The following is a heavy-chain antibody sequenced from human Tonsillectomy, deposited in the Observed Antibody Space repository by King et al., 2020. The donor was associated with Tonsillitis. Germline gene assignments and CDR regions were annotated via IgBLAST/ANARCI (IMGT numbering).Heavy chain of an antibody. Sequence: VQLVESGAEVKKPGASVTVSCKASGYTFTDYYMHWVRQAPGQGLEWMGWINPNSGATNSAQKFQGRVTMTRDTSISTAYMELSRLRSDDTAVYYCARTQWLARNNWFDPWGQGTLVTVSS. J-gene: IGHJ5*02. D-gene: IGHD6-19*01. V-gene: IGHV1-2*02. CDR1: GYTFTDYY. CDR3: ARTQWLARNNWFDP. CDR2: INPNSGAT.